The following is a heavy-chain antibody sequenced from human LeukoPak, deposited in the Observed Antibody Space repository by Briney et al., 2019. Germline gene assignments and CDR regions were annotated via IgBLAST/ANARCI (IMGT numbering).Heavy chain of an antibody. J-gene: IGHJ4*02. Sequence: GGSLRLSCIVSGFTFNIYGMHWVRQAPGKGLEWVAFIHYDGGNEYYADSVKGRFTISRDNSKNTLYLQMNSLRAEDTAVYYCASIQSTAFDYWGQGTLVTVSS. CDR1: GFTFNIYG. CDR3: ASIQSTAFDY. D-gene: IGHD2-2*01. CDR2: IHYDGGNE. V-gene: IGHV3-30*02.